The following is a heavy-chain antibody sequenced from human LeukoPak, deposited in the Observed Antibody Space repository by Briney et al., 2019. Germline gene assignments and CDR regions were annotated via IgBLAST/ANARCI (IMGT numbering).Heavy chain of an antibody. J-gene: IGHJ5*02. CDR1: DGSFSGYY. D-gene: IGHD3-16*01. V-gene: IGHV4-34*01. Sequence: SETLSLTCAVSDGSFSGYYWSWIRQPPGKGLEWIGEMYHSGRTNSNPSLKSRVTISVDTSKNRFSLKLTSVTAADTAVYYCAGFIWGIGFDPWGQGTLVTVSS. CDR2: MYHSGRT. CDR3: AGFIWGIGFDP.